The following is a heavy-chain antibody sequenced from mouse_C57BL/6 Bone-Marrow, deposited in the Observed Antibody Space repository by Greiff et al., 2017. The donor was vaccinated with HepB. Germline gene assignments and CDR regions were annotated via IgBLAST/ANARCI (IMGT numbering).Heavy chain of an antibody. CDR1: GYTFTSYW. D-gene: IGHD4-1*02. J-gene: IGHJ1*03. Sequence: VQLQQPGAELVKPGASVKLSCKASGYTFTSYWMQWVKQRPGQGLEWIGEIDPSDSYTNYNQKFKGKATLTVDTSSSTAYMQLSSLTSEDSAVYYCARPTGTGYWYFDVWGTGTTVTVSS. CDR2: IDPSDSYT. V-gene: IGHV1-50*01. CDR3: ARPTGTGYWYFDV.